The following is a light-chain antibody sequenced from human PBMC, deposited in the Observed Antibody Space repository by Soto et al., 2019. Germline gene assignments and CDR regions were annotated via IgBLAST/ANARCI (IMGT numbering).Light chain of an antibody. J-gene: IGKJ1*01. Sequence: EIVLTQSPGTLSLSPGERATLSCRASQSVSSTFLAWYQQKPGQAPRLLVYGASSRATGIPDRFSGSGSGTDFTLTISRLEPEDFALYYCEQYETSPSPLGQGTKVLI. V-gene: IGKV3-20*01. CDR3: EQYETSPSP. CDR2: GAS. CDR1: QSVSSTF.